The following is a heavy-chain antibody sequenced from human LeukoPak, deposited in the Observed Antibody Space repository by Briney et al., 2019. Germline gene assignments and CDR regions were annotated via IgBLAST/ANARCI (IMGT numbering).Heavy chain of an antibody. D-gene: IGHD3-10*01. CDR3: ARSQNYYGSGDY. V-gene: IGHV4-61*03. Sequence: SETLSLTCTVSGGSVSSGSYYWSWIRQPPGKALEWIGYIYYTGKTYYNPSLEGRVTILVDTSRNHFSVKLSSVTAADTAVYYCARSQNYYGSGDYWSQGTLVTVSS. J-gene: IGHJ4*02. CDR2: IYYTGKT. CDR1: GGSVSSGSYY.